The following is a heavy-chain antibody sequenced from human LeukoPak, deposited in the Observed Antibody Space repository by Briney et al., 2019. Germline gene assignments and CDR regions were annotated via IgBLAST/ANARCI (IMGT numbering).Heavy chain of an antibody. J-gene: IGHJ4*02. Sequence: GGSLRLSCAASGLPFSTFWMTWVRQAPGKGLEWVANISQDGSEEYYVDSVKGRFTISRDNAKNSVYLQMNSLRVEDTGIYYCARNARGPGDYWGQGTVVTVSS. CDR1: GLPFSTFW. CDR3: ARNARGPGDY. V-gene: IGHV3-7*01. D-gene: IGHD2-2*01. CDR2: ISQDGSEE.